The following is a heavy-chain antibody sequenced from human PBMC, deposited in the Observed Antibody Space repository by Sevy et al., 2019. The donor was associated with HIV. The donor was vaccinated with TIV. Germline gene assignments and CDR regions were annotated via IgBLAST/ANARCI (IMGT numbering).Heavy chain of an antibody. Sequence: GGSLRLSCTASGFTFASYSMNWVRQTPGKGLEWVSCINIRSTDIKYADSVRGRFTISRDNAKNSLYLQMDSLRAEDTAVYYCARDSRRWLQLPDAFDIWDRGTMVTVSS. J-gene: IGHJ3*02. D-gene: IGHD1-1*01. CDR3: ARDSRRWLQLPDAFDI. CDR1: GFTFASYS. V-gene: IGHV3-21*01. CDR2: INIRSTDI.